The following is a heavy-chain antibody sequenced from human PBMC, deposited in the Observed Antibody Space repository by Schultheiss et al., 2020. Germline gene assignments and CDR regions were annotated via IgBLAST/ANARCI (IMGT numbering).Heavy chain of an antibody. Sequence: GGSLRLSCAASGFTFRNYWMHWVRQAPGKGLVWVSRMNSDGSSTTYADSVKGRFTISRDNAKNTLYLQMNSLRVEDTAVYYCAREVEFTGIWTADYWGQGTLVTGSS. CDR3: AREVEFTGIWTADY. CDR2: MNSDGSST. D-gene: IGHD3/OR15-3a*01. J-gene: IGHJ4*02. V-gene: IGHV3-74*01. CDR1: GFTFRNYW.